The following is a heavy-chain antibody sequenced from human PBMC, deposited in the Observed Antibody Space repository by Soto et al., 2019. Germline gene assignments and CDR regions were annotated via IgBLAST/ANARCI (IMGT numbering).Heavy chain of an antibody. J-gene: IGHJ4*02. CDR1: GFTFTTYG. CDR2: ISHDGNTQ. CDR3: AKEQADTAVFMVS. Sequence: QVQLVESGGGVVQPGRSLRLSCVASGFTFTTYGMHWVRQAPGKGLEWLAVISHDGNTQYYGDSVKGRFTICRDNSKSPLYLQMNSLKADDTAEYYCAKEQADTAVFMVSWGPGTLVTVSS. D-gene: IGHD5-18*01. V-gene: IGHV3-30*18.